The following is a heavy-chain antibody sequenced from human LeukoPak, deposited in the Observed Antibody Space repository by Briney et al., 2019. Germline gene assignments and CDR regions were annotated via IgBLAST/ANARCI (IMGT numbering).Heavy chain of an antibody. CDR3: AKEAAGSARNYFDY. J-gene: IGHJ4*02. CDR2: ISGSGGST. Sequence: GGSLRPSCVASGFTSSSCAMSWVRQAPGKGLEWVSTISGSGGSTSYAVSVKGRFTISRDNSKNTLHLQMNSLRAEDTAVYYCAKEAAGSARNYFDYWGQGTLVTVSS. CDR1: GFTSSSCA. V-gene: IGHV3-23*01. D-gene: IGHD2-2*01.